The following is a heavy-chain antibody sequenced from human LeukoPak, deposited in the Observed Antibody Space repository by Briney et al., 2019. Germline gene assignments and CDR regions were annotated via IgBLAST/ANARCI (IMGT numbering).Heavy chain of an antibody. J-gene: IGHJ4*02. V-gene: IGHV3-53*01. D-gene: IGHD3-9*01. Sequence: GGSLRLPCTASGFTVSSNYMSWVRQAPGKGLEWVSVIYSGGSTYYADSVKGRFTISRDSSKNTLYLQMNSLRAEDTAVYYCSRAREYYDILTGYSSYYFDYWGQGTLVTVSS. CDR3: SRAREYYDILTGYSSYYFDY. CDR2: IYSGGST. CDR1: GFTVSSNY.